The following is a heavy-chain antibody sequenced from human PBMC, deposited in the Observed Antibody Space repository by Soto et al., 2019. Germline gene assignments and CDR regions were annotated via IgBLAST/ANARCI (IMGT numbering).Heavy chain of an antibody. D-gene: IGHD3-10*01. CDR2: IWYDGSNK. J-gene: IGHJ4*02. CDR3: AEAGPGEFDY. Sequence: QVQLVESGGGVVQPGRSLRLSCAASGFTFSSYGMHWVRQAPGKGLEWVAVIWYDGSNKYYADSVKGRFTISRDNSKKTLYLQMNSLRAEDTAVYYCAEAGPGEFDYWCQGTLVTVSS. V-gene: IGHV3-33*06. CDR1: GFTFSSYG.